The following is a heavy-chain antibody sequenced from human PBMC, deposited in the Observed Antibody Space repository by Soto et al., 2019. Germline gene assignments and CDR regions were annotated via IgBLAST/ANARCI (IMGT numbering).Heavy chain of an antibody. V-gene: IGHV1-69*13. CDR1: GGTFSSYA. CDR2: IIPIFGTA. Sequence: ASVKVSCKASGGTFSSYAISWVRQAPGQGLEWMGGIIPIFGTADYAQKFQGRVTITADESTSTGNMERSSLRSEDMAVYYCASHYDSSGYYYRGLDYWGQGTLVTVSS. CDR3: ASHYDSSGYYYRGLDY. D-gene: IGHD3-22*01. J-gene: IGHJ4*02.